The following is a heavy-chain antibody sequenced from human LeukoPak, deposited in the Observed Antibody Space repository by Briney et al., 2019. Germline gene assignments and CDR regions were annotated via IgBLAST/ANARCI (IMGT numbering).Heavy chain of an antibody. CDR1: GDSVSSNSS. J-gene: IGHJ3*02. D-gene: IGHD5-18*01. CDR3: ARGGQGDGYSADEAFDI. CDR2: TYYRSKWYN. V-gene: IGHV6-1*01. Sequence: SQTLSLTCAISGDSVSSNSSWNWIRQSPSRGLEWLGRTYYRSKWYNDYVVSVKSRININPDTSKNQFSLQLNSVTPEDTAVYYCARGGQGDGYSADEAFDIWGQGTMVTIS.